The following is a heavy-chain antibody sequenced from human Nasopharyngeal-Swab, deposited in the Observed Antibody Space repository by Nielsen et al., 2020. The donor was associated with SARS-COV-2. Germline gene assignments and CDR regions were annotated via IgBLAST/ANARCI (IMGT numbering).Heavy chain of an antibody. Sequence: GGSLRLSCPASGFTVSIHYMSWVRQAPGKVLEWVSVIYSGGSTYYADSVKGRFTISRDNSKNTLYLQMNSLRAEDTAVYYCAREWEVVVAATLRFYFDYWGQGTLVTVSS. D-gene: IGHD2-15*01. CDR2: IYSGGST. CDR3: AREWEVVVAATLRFYFDY. J-gene: IGHJ4*02. V-gene: IGHV3-66*01. CDR1: GFTVSIHY.